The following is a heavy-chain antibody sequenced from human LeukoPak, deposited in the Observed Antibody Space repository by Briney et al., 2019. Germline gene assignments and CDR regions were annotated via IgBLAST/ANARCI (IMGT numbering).Heavy chain of an antibody. CDR1: GGSISSYY. J-gene: IGHJ4*02. D-gene: IGHD6-19*01. CDR2: IYYSGST. V-gene: IGHV4-59*01. CDR3: ASGGFSSVIQPFDY. Sequence: PSETLSLTCTVSGGSISSYYWSWIRQPPGKGLDWIGYIYYSGSTNYNPSLKSRVTISVDTSKNQFSLKLSSVTAADTAVYSCASGGFSSVIQPFDYWGQGTLVTVSS.